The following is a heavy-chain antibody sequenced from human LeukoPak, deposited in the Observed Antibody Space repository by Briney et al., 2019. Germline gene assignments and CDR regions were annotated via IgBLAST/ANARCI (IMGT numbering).Heavy chain of an antibody. CDR1: GGSISSSNW. Sequence: SETLSLTCAVSGGSISSSNWWSRVRQPPGKGLEWIGEIYHSGSTNYNPSLKSRVTISVDTSKNQFSLKLSSVTAADTAVYYCAREPSSSAAYYYYYMDVWGKGTTVTVSS. J-gene: IGHJ6*03. CDR2: IYHSGST. V-gene: IGHV4-4*02. CDR3: AREPSSSAAYYYYYMDV. D-gene: IGHD6-6*01.